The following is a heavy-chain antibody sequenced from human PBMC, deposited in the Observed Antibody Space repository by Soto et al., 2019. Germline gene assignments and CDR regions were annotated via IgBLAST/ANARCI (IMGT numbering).Heavy chain of an antibody. CDR2: IRSKAYGGTT. CDR1: GFTFGDYA. CDR3: STDIVVVVAATDHTREGY. V-gene: IGHV3-49*03. Sequence: GGSLRLSCTASGFTFGDYAMNWFRQAPGKGLEWVGFIRSKAYGGTTEYAASVKGRFTISRDDSKSIAYLQMNSLKTEDTAVYYCSTDIVVVVAATDHTREGYWGQGTLVTVSS. D-gene: IGHD2-15*01. J-gene: IGHJ4*02.